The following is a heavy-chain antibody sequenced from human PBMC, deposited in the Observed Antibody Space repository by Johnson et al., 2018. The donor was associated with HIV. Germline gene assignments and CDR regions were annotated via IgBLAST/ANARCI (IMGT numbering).Heavy chain of an antibody. CDR1: GFTFSSYA. CDR2: ISYDGSNK. J-gene: IGHJ3*02. CDR3: VREQRPPNAFDI. V-gene: IGHV3-30-3*01. Sequence: QVQLVESGGGVVQPGRSLRLSCAASGFTFSSYAMHWVRQAPGKGLEWVAVISYDGSNKYYADSVKGRFTISRDNSKNTLYLQMNSLRAEDTAVYYCVREQRPPNAFDIWGQGTMVTVSS.